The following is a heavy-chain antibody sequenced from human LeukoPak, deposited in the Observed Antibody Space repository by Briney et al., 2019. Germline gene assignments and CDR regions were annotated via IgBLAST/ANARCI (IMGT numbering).Heavy chain of an antibody. J-gene: IGHJ4*02. V-gene: IGHV3-72*01. CDR3: ARVGVMKTTVDY. CDR1: GFPFSSYW. D-gene: IGHD4-11*01. Sequence: GGSLRLSCVASGFPFSSYWMTWVRQAPGKGLEWVGRTRDKATSYTTDYAASVKGRFTISRDDSKNSLSLQMHSLKSEDTAVYYCARVGVMKTTVDYWGQGVLVTVSS. CDR2: TRDKATSYTT.